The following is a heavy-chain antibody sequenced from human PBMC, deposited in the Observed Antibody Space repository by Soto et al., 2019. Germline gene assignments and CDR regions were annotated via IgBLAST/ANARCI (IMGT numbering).Heavy chain of an antibody. D-gene: IGHD5-12*01. CDR3: ARERGYTGYEFDY. Sequence: PGGSLRLSCAASGCTFSSYWMHWVRQAPGKGLIWVSRIHSDGSTTSYADSVKGRFTISRDNAKNTLYLQMNSLRADDTAVYYCARERGYTGYEFDYWGQGTQVTVSS. CDR2: IHSDGSTT. CDR1: GCTFSSYW. J-gene: IGHJ4*02. V-gene: IGHV3-74*01.